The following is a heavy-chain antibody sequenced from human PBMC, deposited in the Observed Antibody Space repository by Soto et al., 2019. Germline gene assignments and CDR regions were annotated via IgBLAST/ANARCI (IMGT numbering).Heavy chain of an antibody. CDR1: GVTSSSLA. CDR3: ATVFEY. CDR2: VNDTGTST. J-gene: IGHJ4*02. Sequence: GRSLRLSCAVFGVTSSSLAMNWVRKGPGKGLVWVSRVNDTGTSTSYADSMRGRFTISRDTAKNTVYLQMDNLRPEDTAVYYCATVFEYWGQGTPVTVSS. V-gene: IGHV3-74*01.